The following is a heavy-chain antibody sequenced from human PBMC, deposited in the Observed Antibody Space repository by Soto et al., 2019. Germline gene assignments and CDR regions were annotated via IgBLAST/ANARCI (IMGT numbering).Heavy chain of an antibody. V-gene: IGHV4-34*02. D-gene: IGHD6-13*01. Sequence: QVQLQQWGAGLLKPSETLSRICAVYGGSFSCYYWSWIRQPPGKGLEWIGEISHSGSSNYNPSLTSRVTISVATSKNQCALKLPSWTAAETAVYYCASGVATAGPFPSFDYWAQGPRVTVSS. J-gene: IGHJ4*02. CDR3: ASGVATAGPFPSFDY. CDR2: ISHSGSS. CDR1: GGSFSCYY.